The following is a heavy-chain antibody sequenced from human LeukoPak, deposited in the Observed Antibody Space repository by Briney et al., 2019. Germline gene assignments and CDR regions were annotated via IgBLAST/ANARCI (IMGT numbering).Heavy chain of an antibody. D-gene: IGHD1-14*01. V-gene: IGHV1-18*01. CDR3: AHPVRDQPGAFDI. CDR1: GGTFSSYA. Sequence: ASVKVSCKASGGTFSSYAISWVRQAPGQGLEWMGWISAYNGNTNYARKLQGRVTMTTDTSTSTAYMELRSLRSDDTAVYYCAHPVRDQPGAFDIWGQGTMVTVSS. CDR2: ISAYNGNT. J-gene: IGHJ3*02.